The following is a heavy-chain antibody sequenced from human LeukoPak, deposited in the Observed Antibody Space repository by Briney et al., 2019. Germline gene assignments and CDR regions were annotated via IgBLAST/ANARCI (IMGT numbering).Heavy chain of an antibody. CDR3: ARDLARRGPSLFGELFLEHTHNCFDP. CDR2: IYTSGST. D-gene: IGHD3-10*01. CDR1: GGSISSGSYY. Sequence: SQTLSLTCTVSGGSISSGSYYWSWIRQPAGKGLEWIGRIYTSGSTNYNPSLKSRVTISVDTSKNQFSLKLSSVTAADTAVYYCARDLARRGPSLFGELFLEHTHNCFDPWGQGTLVTVSS. J-gene: IGHJ5*02. V-gene: IGHV4-61*02.